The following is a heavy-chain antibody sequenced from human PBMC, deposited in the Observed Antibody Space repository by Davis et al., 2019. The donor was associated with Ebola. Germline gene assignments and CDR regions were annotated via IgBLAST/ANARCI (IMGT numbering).Heavy chain of an antibody. CDR2: ISAYNGNT. CDR1: GYTFTSYG. V-gene: IGHV1-18*01. D-gene: IGHD4-23*01. Sequence: ASVKVSCKASGYTFTSYGISWVRQAPGQGLEWMGWISAYNGNTNYAQKFQGRVTMTRNTSISTAYMELRSLRSDDTAVYYCARDRNDYGGGDNWFDPWGQGTLVTVSS. CDR3: ARDRNDYGGGDNWFDP. J-gene: IGHJ5*02.